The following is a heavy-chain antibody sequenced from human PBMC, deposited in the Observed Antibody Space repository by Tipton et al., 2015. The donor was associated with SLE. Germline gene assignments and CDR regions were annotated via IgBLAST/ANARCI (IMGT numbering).Heavy chain of an antibody. J-gene: IGHJ4*02. D-gene: IGHD3-22*01. V-gene: IGHV4-59*01. CDR2: THYSGTT. CDR3: ARGGIYHDYSGNFDF. CDR1: GDSISSYY. Sequence: TLSLTCTVSGDSISSYYLTWIRQPPGKGLEWIGYTHYSGTTNYDPSLKSRVTMSVDTSKNQFSLKLSSVTAADTAIYYCARGGIYHDYSGNFDFWGQGTLVTASS.